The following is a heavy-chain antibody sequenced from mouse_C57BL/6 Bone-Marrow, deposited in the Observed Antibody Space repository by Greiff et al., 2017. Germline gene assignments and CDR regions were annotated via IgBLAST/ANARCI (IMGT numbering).Heavy chain of an antibody. D-gene: IGHD2-3*01. J-gene: IGHJ1*03. CDR1: GYTFTDYY. Sequence: VQLKQSGPVLVKPGASVKMSCKASGYTFTDYYMNWVKQSHGKSLEWIGVINPYNGGTSYNQKFKGKATLTVDKSSSTAYMELNSLTSEDSAVYYCTHRWEYFDVWGTGTTVTVSS. CDR3: THRWEYFDV. V-gene: IGHV1-19*01. CDR2: INPYNGGT.